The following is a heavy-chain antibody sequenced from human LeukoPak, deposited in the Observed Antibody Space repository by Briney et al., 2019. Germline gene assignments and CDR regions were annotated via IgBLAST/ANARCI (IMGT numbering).Heavy chain of an antibody. Sequence: GGSLRLSCAASGFTFSSYAMSWVRQAPGKGLEWVSAISGSGGSTYYADSVKGRFTISRDNSKNTLYLQMNSLRAEDTAVYYCAKRDSSGYYPPMDLWGQGTMVTVSS. CDR1: GFTFSSYA. J-gene: IGHJ3*01. CDR3: AKRDSSGYYPPMDL. V-gene: IGHV3-23*01. CDR2: ISGSGGST. D-gene: IGHD3-22*01.